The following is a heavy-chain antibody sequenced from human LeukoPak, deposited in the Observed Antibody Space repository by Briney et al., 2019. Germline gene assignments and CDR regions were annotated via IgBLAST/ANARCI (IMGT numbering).Heavy chain of an antibody. CDR2: IYHNGST. J-gene: IGHJ5*02. D-gene: IGHD3-10*01. V-gene: IGHV4-38-2*01. Sequence: PSETLSLTCAVSGYSISSGYYWGWIRQPPGKGLEWIGSIYHNGSTYYNPSLKSRVTISVDTSKNQFSLKLSSVTAADTAVYFCARQELLWFGELMGGFDPWGQGTLVTVS. CDR1: GYSISSGYY. CDR3: ARQELLWFGELMGGFDP.